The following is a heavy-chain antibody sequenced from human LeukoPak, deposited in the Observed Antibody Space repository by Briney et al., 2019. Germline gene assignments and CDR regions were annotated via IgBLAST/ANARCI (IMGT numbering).Heavy chain of an antibody. Sequence: GASVKVSCKASGGTFSSYAISWVRQAPGQGLEWMGGIIPIFGTANYAQKFQGRVTITADESTSTAYMELSSLRSEDTAVYYCAREGAGYSSSFGYWGQGTLVTVSS. J-gene: IGHJ4*02. V-gene: IGHV1-69*13. CDR1: GGTFSSYA. CDR3: AREGAGYSSSFGY. D-gene: IGHD6-6*01. CDR2: IIPIFGTA.